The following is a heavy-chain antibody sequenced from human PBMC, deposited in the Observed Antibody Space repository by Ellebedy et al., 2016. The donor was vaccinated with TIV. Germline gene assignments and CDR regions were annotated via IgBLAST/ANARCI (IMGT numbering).Heavy chain of an antibody. CDR1: GYTFTGYY. D-gene: IGHD2-2*01. J-gene: IGHJ4*02. V-gene: IGHV1-2*04. CDR3: ARGDVPAAAPYDY. Sequence: ASVKVSCXASGYTFTGYYMHWVRQAPGQGLEWMGWINPNSGGTNYAQKFQGWVTMTRDTSISTAYMELSRLRSDDTAVYYCARGDVPAAAPYDYWGQGTLVTVSS. CDR2: INPNSGGT.